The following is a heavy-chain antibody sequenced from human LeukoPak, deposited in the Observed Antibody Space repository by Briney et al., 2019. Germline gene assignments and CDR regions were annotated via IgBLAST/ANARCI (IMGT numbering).Heavy chain of an antibody. D-gene: IGHD3-10*01. CDR2: ISTYNADT. V-gene: IGHV1-18*01. Sequence: ASVKVSCKASGYTLTRNAISWVRQAPGQGLEWMGWISTYNADTNYAQKFQGRVTMTTDTSTTTAYMELRSLRSDDTAVYYCASHVWFGDRNWFDPWGQGTLVTVSS. CDR1: GYTLTRNA. CDR3: ASHVWFGDRNWFDP. J-gene: IGHJ5*02.